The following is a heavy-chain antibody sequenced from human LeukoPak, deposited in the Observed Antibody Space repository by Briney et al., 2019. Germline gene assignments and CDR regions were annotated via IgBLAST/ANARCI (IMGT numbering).Heavy chain of an antibody. V-gene: IGHV3-30*02. Sequence: QSGGSLRLSCAASGFSFSSYDMHWVRQAPGKGLEWVAFIRYDGSNKYYADSVKGRFTISRDNSKNTLYLQMNSLRAEDTAVYYCAKDRRWWKTFDYWGQGTLVTVSS. CDR2: IRYDGSNK. D-gene: IGHD2-15*01. CDR1: GFSFSSYD. J-gene: IGHJ4*02. CDR3: AKDRRWWKTFDY.